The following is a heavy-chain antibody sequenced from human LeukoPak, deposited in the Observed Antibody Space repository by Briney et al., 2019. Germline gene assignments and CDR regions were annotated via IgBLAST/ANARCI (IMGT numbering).Heavy chain of an antibody. J-gene: IGHJ6*02. D-gene: IGHD3-3*01. CDR3: ARDQANFWSGYRPYYYYGMDV. CDR2: INHSGST. Sequence: SETLSLTCAVYGGSFSGYYWSWIRQPPGKGQEWIGEINHSGSTNYNPSLKSRVTISVDTSKNQFSLKLSSVTAADTAVYYCARDQANFWSGYRPYYYYGMDVWGQGTTVTISS. V-gene: IGHV4-34*01. CDR1: GGSFSGYY.